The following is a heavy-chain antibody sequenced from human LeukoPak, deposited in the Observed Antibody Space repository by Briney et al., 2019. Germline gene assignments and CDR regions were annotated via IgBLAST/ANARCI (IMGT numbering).Heavy chain of an antibody. Sequence: SETLSLTCSVSGGSISSSSYYWGWIRQPPGKGLEWIGTVYYSGSTYYNPSLTSRVTISVDTSKNQFSLKLSSVTAADTAVYYCARHKDYYYSYMDVWGRGTTVTISS. J-gene: IGHJ6*03. V-gene: IGHV4-39*01. CDR3: ARHKDYYYSYMDV. CDR2: VYYSGST. CDR1: GGSISSSSYY.